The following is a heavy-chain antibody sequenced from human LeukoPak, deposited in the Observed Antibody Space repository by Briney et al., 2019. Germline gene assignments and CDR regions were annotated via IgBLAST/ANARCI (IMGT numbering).Heavy chain of an antibody. CDR1: GYTLTELS. Sequence: ASVKVSCKVSGYTLTELSMHWVRQAPGKGLERMGGFDPEDGETIYAQKFQGRVTMTEDTSTDTAYMELSSLRSEDTAVYYCATVSLGSGSYYKPNWFDPWGQGTLVTVSS. D-gene: IGHD3-10*01. CDR2: FDPEDGET. CDR3: ATVSLGSGSYYKPNWFDP. V-gene: IGHV1-24*01. J-gene: IGHJ5*02.